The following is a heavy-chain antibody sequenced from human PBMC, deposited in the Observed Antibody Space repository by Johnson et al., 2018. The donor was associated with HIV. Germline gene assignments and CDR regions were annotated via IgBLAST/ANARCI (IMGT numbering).Heavy chain of an antibody. V-gene: IGHV3-20*04. CDR3: AKDMSRVVTPWAVSFDI. Sequence: VQLVESGGGLVKPGGSLRLSCAASGFTFSDYYMSWIRQAPGKGLEWVSGINWNGGSTGYADSVRGRFTISRDNAKISLYLQMDSLRAEDTAVYYCAKDMSRVVTPWAVSFDIWGQGTMVTVSS. J-gene: IGHJ3*02. CDR2: INWNGGST. CDR1: GFTFSDYY. D-gene: IGHD4-23*01.